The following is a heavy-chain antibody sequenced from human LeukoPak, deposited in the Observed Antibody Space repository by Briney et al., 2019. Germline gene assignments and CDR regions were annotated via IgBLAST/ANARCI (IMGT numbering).Heavy chain of an antibody. CDR1: RGSFSDYY. D-gene: IGHD6-19*01. J-gene: IGHJ1*01. CDR3: GYSSGYQQH. CDR2: INHSGST. Sequence: SETLSLTCAVYRGSFSDYYWSWMRQPPGKGLEWIGDINHSGSTNYNPSLKSRVTISGHTSKNQFSLKLSSVTAADTAVYYCGYSSGYQQHWGQGTLVTVSS. V-gene: IGHV4-34*01.